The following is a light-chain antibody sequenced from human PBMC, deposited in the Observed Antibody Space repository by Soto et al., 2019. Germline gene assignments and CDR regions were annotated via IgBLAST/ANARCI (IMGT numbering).Light chain of an antibody. V-gene: IGKV3-20*01. Sequence: ENVLTQSPGTLSLSPGERATLSFSASQSVGRNYLAWFQQKSGQAPRLVIYGASSRAAGIPDRLSGSGSGTDFTLTISRLEPEDFAVYYCQQYATSPITFGQGTRLEIK. J-gene: IGKJ5*01. CDR2: GAS. CDR1: QSVGRNY. CDR3: QQYATSPIT.